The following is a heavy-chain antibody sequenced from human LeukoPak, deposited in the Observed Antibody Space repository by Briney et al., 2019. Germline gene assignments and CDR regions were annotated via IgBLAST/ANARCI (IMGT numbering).Heavy chain of an antibody. CDR1: GFTFSSYG. V-gene: IGHV3-30*18. J-gene: IGHJ4*02. Sequence: PGRSLRLSCAASGFTFSSYGMHWVRQAPGKGLEWVAVISYDGSNKYYADSVKGRFTISRDNSKNTLYLQMNSLRAEDTAVYYCAKDPDDFWRGYYVYWGQGTLVTVSS. CDR3: AKDPDDFWRGYYVY. D-gene: IGHD3-3*01. CDR2: ISYDGSNK.